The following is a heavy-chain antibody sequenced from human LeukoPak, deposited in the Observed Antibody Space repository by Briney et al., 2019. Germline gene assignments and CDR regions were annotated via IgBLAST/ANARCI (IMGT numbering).Heavy chain of an antibody. J-gene: IGHJ4*02. CDR1: GFTFSDYW. D-gene: IGHD3-10*01. V-gene: IGHV3-74*03. CDR2: INRDGSTT. CDR3: ARDKKSGESSEIDY. Sequence: GGSLRLSCAASGFTFSDYWVHWVRHAPGKGLVWVSRINRDGSTTKYADSVKGRFTVSRDNAKNTLNLQMNSLRAEDTAVYYCARDKKSGESSEIDYWGQGTLVTVSS.